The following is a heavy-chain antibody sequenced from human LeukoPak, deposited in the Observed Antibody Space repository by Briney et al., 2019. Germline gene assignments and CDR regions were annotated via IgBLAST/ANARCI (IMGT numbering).Heavy chain of an antibody. J-gene: IGHJ4*02. D-gene: IGHD4-17*01. V-gene: IGHV3-30*18. CDR2: ISYDGSNK. Sequence: PGRSLRLSCAASGFTFSSYGMHWVRQAPGKGLEWVAVISYDGSNKYYADSVKGRFTISRDNSKNTLYLQMNSLRAEDTAVYYCAKSLYGDYVSGYFDYWGQGTLVTVSS. CDR1: GFTFSSYG. CDR3: AKSLYGDYVSGYFDY.